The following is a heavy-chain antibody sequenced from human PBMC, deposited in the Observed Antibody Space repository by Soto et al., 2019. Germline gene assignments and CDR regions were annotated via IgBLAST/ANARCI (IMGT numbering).Heavy chain of an antibody. J-gene: IGHJ6*02. CDR1: GFTFSNYG. CDR2: IWHDGNNK. Sequence: PGGSLRLSCAASGFTFSNYGMHWVRQAPGKGLERVAIIWHDGNNKYYADSVRGRFIISRDNSKNRLSLQMNSLRAEDTAVYYCASDLVGASDSYGLDVWGQGTPVTVSS. CDR3: ASDLVGASDSYGLDV. D-gene: IGHD1-26*01. V-gene: IGHV3-33*01.